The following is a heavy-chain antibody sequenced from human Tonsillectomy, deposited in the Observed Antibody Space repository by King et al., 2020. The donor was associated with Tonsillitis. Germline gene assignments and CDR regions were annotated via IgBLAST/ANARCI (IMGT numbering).Heavy chain of an antibody. V-gene: IGHV2-5*02. CDR1: GFSLSTSGVG. CDR3: ARLGYSSSWYRMTAFDI. Sequence: TLKESGPTLVKPTQTLTLTCTFSGFSLSTSGVGVGWVRQPPEKALEWLALIYWDDDKRYSPSLKSRLTITKDTSKNQVVLTMTNMDPVDTATYYCARLGYSSSWYRMTAFDIWGQGTMVTVSS. CDR2: IYWDDDK. J-gene: IGHJ3*02. D-gene: IGHD6-13*01.